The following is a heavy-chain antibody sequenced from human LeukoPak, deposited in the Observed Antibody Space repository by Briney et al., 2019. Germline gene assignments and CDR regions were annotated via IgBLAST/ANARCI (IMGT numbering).Heavy chain of an antibody. D-gene: IGHD6-13*01. CDR2: IIPIFGTA. V-gene: IGHV1-69*05. Sequence: GASVKVSFKASGGTFSSYAISWVRQAPGQGLEWMGRIIPIFGTANYAQKFQGRVTITTDESTSTAYMELSSLRSEDTAVYYCARGRGGAAAGTVSWFDPWGQGTLVTVSS. CDR3: ARGRGGAAAGTVSWFDP. CDR1: GGTFSSYA. J-gene: IGHJ5*02.